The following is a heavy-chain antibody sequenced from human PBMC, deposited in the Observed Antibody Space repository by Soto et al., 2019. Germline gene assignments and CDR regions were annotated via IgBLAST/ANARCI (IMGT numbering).Heavy chain of an antibody. V-gene: IGHV1-3*01. Sequence: GASVKVSCKASGYTFTDYSLQWVRQAPGQRLEWMGWINPASGKTKYSQKFQGRVTITRDTSASTAYMELSSLTSEDTALYYCARELWLGVSFRYYFDYWAQGTLVTVSS. CDR3: ARELWLGVSFRYYFDY. D-gene: IGHD3-10*01. CDR1: GYTFTDYS. CDR2: INPASGKT. J-gene: IGHJ4*01.